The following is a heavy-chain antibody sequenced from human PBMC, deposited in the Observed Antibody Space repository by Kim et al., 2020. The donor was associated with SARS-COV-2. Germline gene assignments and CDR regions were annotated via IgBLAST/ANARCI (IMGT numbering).Heavy chain of an antibody. CDR3: AKGGSSSWYRGPYFDY. D-gene: IGHD6-13*01. CDR2: ISWNSGSI. Sequence: GGSLRLSCAASGFTFDDYAMHWVRQAPGKGLEWVSGISWNSGSIGYADSVKGRFTISRDNAKNSLYLQMNSLRAEDTALYYCAKGGSSSWYRGPYFDYWGQGTLVTVSS. V-gene: IGHV3-9*01. CDR1: GFTFDDYA. J-gene: IGHJ4*02.